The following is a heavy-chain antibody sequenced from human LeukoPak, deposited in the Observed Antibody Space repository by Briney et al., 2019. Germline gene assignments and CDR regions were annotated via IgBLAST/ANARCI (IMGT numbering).Heavy chain of an antibody. Sequence: PSETLSLTCAVYGGSFSDYYWTWIRQPPGKGLEWIGEINHGGKTNYNPSLKSRVTMSVDTSNNQFSLRLSSMTAADTAVYYCARHGRGSPYDYFDYWGQGTLVTVSS. D-gene: IGHD4-17*01. CDR3: ARHGRGSPYDYFDY. CDR1: GGSFSDYY. V-gene: IGHV4-34*01. J-gene: IGHJ4*02. CDR2: INHGGKT.